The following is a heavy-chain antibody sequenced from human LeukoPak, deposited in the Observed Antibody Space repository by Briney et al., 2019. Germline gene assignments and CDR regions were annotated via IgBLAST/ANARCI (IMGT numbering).Heavy chain of an antibody. Sequence: PSETQSLTCTVSGGSISSSSYYWGWIRQPPGKGLEWIGNIYYIGSTYYNPSLESRVTISVDTSKNQFSLRLSSVTAADMAVYYCAREEAAAGTGLDPWGQGTLVTVSS. CDR2: IYYIGST. D-gene: IGHD6-13*01. J-gene: IGHJ5*02. V-gene: IGHV4-39*07. CDR1: GGSISSSSYY. CDR3: AREEAAAGTGLDP.